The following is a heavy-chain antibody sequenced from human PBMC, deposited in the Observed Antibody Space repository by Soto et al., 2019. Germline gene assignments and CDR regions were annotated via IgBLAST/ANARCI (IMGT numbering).Heavy chain of an antibody. CDR3: ALGYGDPYYYYMDV. CDR1: GYTFTSYD. J-gene: IGHJ6*03. Sequence: ASVKVSCKASGYTFTSYDINWVRQATGQGLEWMGWMNPNSGNTGYAQKFQGRVTMTRNTSISTAYMELSSLRSEDTAVYYCALGYGDPYYYYMDVWGKGTTVTVSS. D-gene: IGHD4-17*01. V-gene: IGHV1-8*01. CDR2: MNPNSGNT.